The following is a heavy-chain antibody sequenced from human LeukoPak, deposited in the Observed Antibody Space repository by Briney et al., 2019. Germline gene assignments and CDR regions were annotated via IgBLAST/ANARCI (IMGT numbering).Heavy chain of an antibody. CDR2: INHSGST. Sequence: PSETLSLTCAVYGGSFSGYYWSCIRQPPGKGLEWIGEINHSGSTNYNPSLKSRVTISVDTSKNQFSLKLSSVTAADTAVYYCARGDYDFWSGYYSTRPFFDYWGQGTLVTVSS. CDR1: GGSFSGYY. V-gene: IGHV4-34*01. CDR3: ARGDYDFWSGYYSTRPFFDY. D-gene: IGHD3-3*01. J-gene: IGHJ4*02.